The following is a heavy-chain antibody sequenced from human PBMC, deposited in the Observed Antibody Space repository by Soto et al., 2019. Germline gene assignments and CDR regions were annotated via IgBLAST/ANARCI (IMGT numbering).Heavy chain of an antibody. CDR3: ARDVLSAGYSYGHGFDY. D-gene: IGHD5-18*01. CDR2: ISAYNGNT. V-gene: IGHV1-18*01. Sequence: ASVKVSCKASGYTFTSYGISWVRQAPGQGLEWMGWISAYNGNTNYAQKLQGRVTMTTDTSTSTAYMELRSLRSDDTAVYYCARDVLSAGYSYGHGFDYWGQGTLVTV. CDR1: GYTFTSYG. J-gene: IGHJ4*02.